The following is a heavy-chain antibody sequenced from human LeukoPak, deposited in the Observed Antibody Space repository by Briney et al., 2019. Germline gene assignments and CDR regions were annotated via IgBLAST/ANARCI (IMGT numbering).Heavy chain of an antibody. CDR3: ARGDCSSTSCYTFDY. Sequence: PSQTLSLTCTVSGGPISSGGYYWSWIRQHPGKGLEWIGYIYYSGSTYYNPSLKSRVTISVDTSKNQFSLKLSSVTAADTAVYYCARGDCSSTSCYTFDYWGQGTLVTVSS. D-gene: IGHD2-2*02. V-gene: IGHV4-31*03. CDR2: IYYSGST. CDR1: GGPISSGGYY. J-gene: IGHJ4*02.